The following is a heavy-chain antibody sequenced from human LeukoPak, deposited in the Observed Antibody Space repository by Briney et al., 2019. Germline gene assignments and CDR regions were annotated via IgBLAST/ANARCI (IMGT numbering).Heavy chain of an antibody. CDR3: ARDPYGDYGFDY. CDR1: GGSISSYY. CDR2: IYYSGST. J-gene: IGHJ4*02. Sequence: SETLSLTCTVSGGSISSYYWSWIRQPPGKGLEWIGYIYYSGSTNYNPSLKSRVTISVDTSKNQFSLKLSSVTAADTAVYYCARDPYGDYGFDYWGQGTLVTVSS. V-gene: IGHV4-59*01. D-gene: IGHD4-17*01.